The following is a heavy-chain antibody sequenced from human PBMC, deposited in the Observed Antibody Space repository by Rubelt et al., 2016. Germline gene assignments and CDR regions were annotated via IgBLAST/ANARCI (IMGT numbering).Heavy chain of an antibody. CDR1: GGTFTSYA. Sequence: QAQLVQSGAEVKEPGASVKVSCKASGGTFTSYAISWVRQAPGQGLEWMGRIVPIVGIANYAQKFQGRVTITAEKFTGKAYMELSSRTSEESAVYYCAGGIGDPEGFDIWGQGTMVTVSS. J-gene: IGHJ3*02. D-gene: IGHD3-16*01. CDR2: IVPIVGIA. V-gene: IGHV1-69*09. CDR3: AGGIGDPEGFDI.